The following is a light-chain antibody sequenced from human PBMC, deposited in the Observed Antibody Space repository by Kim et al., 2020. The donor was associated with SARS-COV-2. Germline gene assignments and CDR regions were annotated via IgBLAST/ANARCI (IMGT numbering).Light chain of an antibody. V-gene: IGKV3-20*01. Sequence: AGERATLSCRASQSVSSSYLAWYQQKHGQAPRILIYGASSRATGIPDRFSGSGSGTDFTLTISRLQPEDFAVYYCQQYGSSPKLTFGGGTKVDIK. CDR1: QSVSSSY. CDR2: GAS. J-gene: IGKJ4*01. CDR3: QQYGSSPKLT.